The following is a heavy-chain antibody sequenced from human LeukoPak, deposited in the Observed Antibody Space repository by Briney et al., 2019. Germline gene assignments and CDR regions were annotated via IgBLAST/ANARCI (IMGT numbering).Heavy chain of an antibody. V-gene: IGHV3-66*01. CDR1: GFTVSSNY. CDR2: IYNAGTT. CDR3: ARGSGWYYRDAFDI. D-gene: IGHD6-19*01. Sequence: GGSLRLSCAASGFTVSSNYMNWVRQAPGKGLEWVSIIYNAGTTFYTDSVKGRFTISRDNSKNTLYLQMNSLRAEDTAVYYCARGSGWYYRDAFDIWGQGTMVTVSS. J-gene: IGHJ3*02.